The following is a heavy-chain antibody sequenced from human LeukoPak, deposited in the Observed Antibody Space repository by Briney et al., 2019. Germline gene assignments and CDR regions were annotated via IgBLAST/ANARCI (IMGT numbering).Heavy chain of an antibody. J-gene: IGHJ5*02. Sequence: GGSLRLSCAASGFTFSNYAMSWVRQAPGKGLEWVSGISGSGGSTYYADSVKGRFTISRDNSKNTLYLQMNSLRAEDTAVYYCAKEVYSSGWYEWFDPWGQGTLVTVSS. CDR3: AKEVYSSGWYEWFDP. CDR2: ISGSGGST. D-gene: IGHD6-19*01. CDR1: GFTFSNYA. V-gene: IGHV3-23*01.